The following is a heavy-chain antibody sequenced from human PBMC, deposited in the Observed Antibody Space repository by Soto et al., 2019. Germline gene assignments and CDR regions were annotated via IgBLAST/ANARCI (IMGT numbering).Heavy chain of an antibody. CDR1: GGTFSSYA. V-gene: IGHV1-69*01. CDR3: ARRSVTTKPSYYYGMDV. D-gene: IGHD4-4*01. CDR2: IIPIFGTA. Sequence: QVQLVQSGAEVKKPGSSVKVSCKASGGTFSSYAISWVRQAPGQGLEWMGGIIPIFGTANYAQKFQGRVTITADESTSTAYMELSSLRSEDTAVDYCARRSVTTKPSYYYGMDVWGQGTTVTVSS. J-gene: IGHJ6*02.